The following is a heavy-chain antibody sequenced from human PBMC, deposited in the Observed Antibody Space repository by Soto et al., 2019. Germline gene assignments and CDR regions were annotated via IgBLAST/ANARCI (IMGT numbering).Heavy chain of an antibody. CDR2: IGGSGGGT. D-gene: IGHD3-3*01. Sequence: GGSLRLSCAASGFTFSSYAMSWVRQAPGKGLEWVSAIGGSGGGTYYADSVKGRFTISRDNSKNTLYLQMNSLRAEDTAVYYCAKDRGTIFGVVIRTPVYWGQGTLVTVSS. CDR3: AKDRGTIFGVVIRTPVY. J-gene: IGHJ4*02. V-gene: IGHV3-23*01. CDR1: GFTFSSYA.